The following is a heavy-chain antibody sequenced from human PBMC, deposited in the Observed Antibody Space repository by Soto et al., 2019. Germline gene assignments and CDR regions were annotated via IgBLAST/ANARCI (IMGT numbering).Heavy chain of an antibody. J-gene: IGHJ4*02. D-gene: IGHD3-3*01. CDR2: ISGSGGST. CDR1: GFTFSSYA. V-gene: IGHV3-23*01. Sequence: GGSLRLSCAASGFTFSSYAMSWVRQAPGKGLEWVSAISGSGGSTYYADSVKGRFTISRDNSKNTLYLQMNSLRAEDTAVYYCAKVTLFLRFLEWLLSNFDYWGQGTLVTVSS. CDR3: AKVTLFLRFLEWLLSNFDY.